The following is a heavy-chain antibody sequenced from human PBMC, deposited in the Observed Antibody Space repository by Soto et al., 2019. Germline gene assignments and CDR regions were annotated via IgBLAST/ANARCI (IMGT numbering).Heavy chain of an antibody. CDR3: ARDTLHRLYCSGGSCYYNWNDSPLRYYYSYMDI. J-gene: IGHJ6*03. Sequence: GGALRLSCAASGVTVSSSYMSWVRKAPGKGLEWVSVIYSGGGRCYADSVKGRLSISRDNSKNTLYLQMNSLRAEDTAWYDCARDTLHRLYCSGGSCYYNWNDSPLRYYYSYMDIWGAGTTVTVSS. CDR2: IYSGGGR. V-gene: IGHV3-66*01. D-gene: IGHD2-15*01. CDR1: GVTVSSSY.